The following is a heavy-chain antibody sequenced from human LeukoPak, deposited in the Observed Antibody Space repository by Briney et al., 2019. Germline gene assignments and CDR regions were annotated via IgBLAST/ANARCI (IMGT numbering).Heavy chain of an antibody. D-gene: IGHD2-2*01. J-gene: IGHJ5*02. Sequence: GESLKISCKGSGYSLTSYWIGWVRQLPGKGLEWMGIIYPGDSDTRYSPSFQRQVTISADKSISTAYLQWSSLKASDTAMYYCARLPGPVPAAINWLDPWGQGTLVTVSS. CDR1: GYSLTSYW. CDR2: IYPGDSDT. CDR3: ARLPGPVPAAINWLDP. V-gene: IGHV5-51*01.